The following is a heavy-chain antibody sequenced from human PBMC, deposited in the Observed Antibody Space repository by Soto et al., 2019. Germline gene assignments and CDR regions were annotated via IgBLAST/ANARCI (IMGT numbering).Heavy chain of an antibody. CDR2: IIPIFGTA. CDR1: GGTFSSYA. V-gene: IGHV1-69*06. CDR3: ARGGMGVVVTATKFDP. D-gene: IGHD2-21*02. J-gene: IGHJ5*02. Sequence: SVKVSCKASGGTFSSYAISWVRQAPGQGLEWMGGIIPIFGTANYAQKFQGRVTITADKSTSTAYMELSSLRSEDTAVYYCARGGMGVVVTATKFDPLGQGTLVTVSS.